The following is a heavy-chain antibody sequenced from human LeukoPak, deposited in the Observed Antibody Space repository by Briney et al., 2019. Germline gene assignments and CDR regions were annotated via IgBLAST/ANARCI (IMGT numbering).Heavy chain of an antibody. CDR2: IDQNGRAK. D-gene: IGHD6-19*01. Sequence: QTGGSLRLPCAASPLPFSDHWMSWVRQAPGKGLEWVANIDQNGRAKFYVDSVKGRFTISRDNAQNSLFLQMNSLRAEDTAVYYCARDRTASGWLTYYFDYWGQGALVTVSS. CDR1: PLPFSDHW. J-gene: IGHJ4*02. V-gene: IGHV3-7*01. CDR3: ARDRTASGWLTYYFDY.